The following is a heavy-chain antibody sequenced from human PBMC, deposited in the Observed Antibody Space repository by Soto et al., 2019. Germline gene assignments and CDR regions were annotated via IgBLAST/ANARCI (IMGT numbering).Heavy chain of an antibody. CDR3: ARTYDDSGPNSGGYGFDI. Sequence: QVQLQESGPGLVQPSETLSLTCSVSGGSISSYYWSWIRQPPGKGLEWIAYIYNSGTTNYNPSLKSRTTISVDTSKNQCYLKLNSVTAADTAVYYCARTYDDSGPNSGGYGFDIWGQGTMVTVSS. V-gene: IGHV4-59*01. CDR2: IYNSGTT. J-gene: IGHJ3*02. CDR1: GGSISSYY. D-gene: IGHD3-22*01.